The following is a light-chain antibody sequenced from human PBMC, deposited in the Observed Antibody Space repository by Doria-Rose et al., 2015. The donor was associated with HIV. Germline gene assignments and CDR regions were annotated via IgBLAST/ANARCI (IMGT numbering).Light chain of an antibody. Sequence: VLTQPPDSLAVSLGERATINCKSSQSVLYSSNNKNYLAWYQQKPGQPPKLLIYWASTRESGVPDRFSGSGSGTDFTLTISSLQAEDVAVYYCQQYYSTLRTFGQGTEVEIK. CDR3: QQYYSTLRT. CDR1: QSVLYSSNNKNY. CDR2: WAS. V-gene: IGKV4-1*01. J-gene: IGKJ1*01.